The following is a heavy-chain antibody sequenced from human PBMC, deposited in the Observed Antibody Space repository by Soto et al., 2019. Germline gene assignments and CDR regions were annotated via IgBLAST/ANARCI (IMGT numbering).Heavy chain of an antibody. D-gene: IGHD5-12*01. Sequence: LRLSCTASGFTFGDYAMSWVRQAPGKGLEWVGFIRSKAYGGTTEYAASVKGRFTISRDDSKSIAYLQMNSLKTEDTAVYYCSEVATGEGYYYYGMDVWGQGTTVTVSS. CDR1: GFTFGDYA. CDR2: IRSKAYGGTT. V-gene: IGHV3-49*04. J-gene: IGHJ6*02. CDR3: SEVATGEGYYYYGMDV.